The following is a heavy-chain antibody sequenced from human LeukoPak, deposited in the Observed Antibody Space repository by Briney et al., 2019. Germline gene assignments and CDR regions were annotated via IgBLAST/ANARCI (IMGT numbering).Heavy chain of an antibody. J-gene: IGHJ6*02. Sequence: PGGSLRLSCAASGFTFSSYSMNWVRQAPGKGLEWVSSISSSSSYIYYADSVKGRFTLSRDNAKNSLYLQMNSLRAEDTAVYYCAKSGYYLYYGMDVWGQGTTVTVSS. D-gene: IGHD3-3*01. V-gene: IGHV3-21*01. CDR3: AKSGYYLYYGMDV. CDR1: GFTFSSYS. CDR2: ISSSSSYI.